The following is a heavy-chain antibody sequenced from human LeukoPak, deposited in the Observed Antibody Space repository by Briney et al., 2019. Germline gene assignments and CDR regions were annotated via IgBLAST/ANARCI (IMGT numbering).Heavy chain of an antibody. CDR3: ARDRQQLVRGDYFDY. CDR2: IYYSGST. J-gene: IGHJ4*02. CDR1: GGSISSSSYY. V-gene: IGHV4-39*07. D-gene: IGHD6-13*01. Sequence: SETLSLTCTVSGGSISSSSYYWVWIRQPPGKGLEWIGSIYYSGSTYYNPPLKSRVTISVDTSKSQFSLRLSSVTAADTAVYYCARDRQQLVRGDYFDYWGQGTLVTVSS.